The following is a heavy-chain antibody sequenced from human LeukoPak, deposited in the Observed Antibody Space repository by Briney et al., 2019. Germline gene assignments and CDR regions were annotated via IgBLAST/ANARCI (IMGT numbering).Heavy chain of an antibody. Sequence: GGSLRLSCATSGFALSSYGMHWVRQAPGKGLEWVAVIWYDGSNQYYADSVKGRFTISRDTSKNTLYLQMSSLRAEDTGVYYCARDVASYPTDWGQGTLVTVSS. V-gene: IGHV3-33*01. CDR2: IWYDGSNQ. D-gene: IGHD4-17*01. CDR1: GFALSSYG. J-gene: IGHJ4*02. CDR3: ARDVASYPTD.